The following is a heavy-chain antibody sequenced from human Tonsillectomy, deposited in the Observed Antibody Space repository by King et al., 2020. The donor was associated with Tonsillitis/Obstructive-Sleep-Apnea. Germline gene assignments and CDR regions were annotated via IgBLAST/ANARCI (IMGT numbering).Heavy chain of an antibody. J-gene: IGHJ4*02. CDR1: GGSISSGGYY. Sequence: VQLQESGPGLVKPSQTLSLTCTVSGGSISSGGYYWSWIRQHPGKGLEWIGYIYYSGGTYYNPALKSLVTISVDTSKNQFSLKLSSVTAADTAVYYCARASRGLRQYYFDYWGQGTLVTVSS. V-gene: IGHV4-31*01. D-gene: IGHD3-22*01. CDR3: ARASRGLRQYYFDY. CDR2: IYYSGGT.